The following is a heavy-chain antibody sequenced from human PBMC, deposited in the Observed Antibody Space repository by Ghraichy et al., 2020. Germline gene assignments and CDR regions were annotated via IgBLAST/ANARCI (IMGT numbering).Heavy chain of an antibody. D-gene: IGHD2-8*02. J-gene: IGHJ2*01. Sequence: GESLNISCAASGFTFSTYNMNWVRQAPGKGLEWVSSISTSNSYIYYADSVKGRFTISRDNAKNSLFLQMNSLRAEDTAVYYCARDQDCTGDCIWYFDLWGRGTLVTVSS. CDR2: ISTSNSYI. CDR3: ARDQDCTGDCIWYFDL. CDR1: GFTFSTYN. V-gene: IGHV3-21*01.